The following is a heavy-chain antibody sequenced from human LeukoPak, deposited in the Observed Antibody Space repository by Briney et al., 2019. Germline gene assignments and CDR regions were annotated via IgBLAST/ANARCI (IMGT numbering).Heavy chain of an antibody. CDR1: GGSFSGYY. J-gene: IGHJ4*02. CDR2: INHSGST. V-gene: IGHV4-34*01. CDR3: AIRSPRGYGRYFDY. Sequence: NASETLSLTCAVYGGSFSGYYWSWIRQPPGKGLEWIGEINHSGSTNYNPSLKSRVTISVDTSKNQFSLKLSSVTAADTAVYYCAIRSPRGYGRYFDYWGQGTLVTVSS. D-gene: IGHD5-12*01.